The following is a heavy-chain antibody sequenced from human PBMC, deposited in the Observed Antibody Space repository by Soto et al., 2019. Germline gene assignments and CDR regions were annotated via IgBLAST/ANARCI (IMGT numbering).Heavy chain of an antibody. J-gene: IGHJ4*02. CDR1: GFSISSYY. V-gene: IGHV4-4*07. CDR3: ARDKDKGGSENTLFHY. D-gene: IGHD2-15*01. CDR2: IYTSGST. Sequence: PSETLSLTCTVSGFSISSYYCSWILQPSVKGLEWIGRIYTSGSTYYSPSLKSRVTMSVDKSKNQFSLKLSSVTAADTAVYYCARDKDKGGSENTLFHYWGQGTRVTVSS.